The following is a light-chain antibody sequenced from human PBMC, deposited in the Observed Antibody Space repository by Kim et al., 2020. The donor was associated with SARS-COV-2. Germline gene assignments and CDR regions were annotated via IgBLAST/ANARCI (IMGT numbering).Light chain of an antibody. Sequence: LSPGERDTPSCRASQTVSNYLAWYQQKPGQAPRLLIYDTSNRATGIPARFSGSGSGTDFTLTIGSLEPEDFAVYYCQQRSNWPHTFGGGTKVDIK. J-gene: IGKJ4*01. CDR1: QTVSNY. V-gene: IGKV3-11*01. CDR3: QQRSNWPHT. CDR2: DTS.